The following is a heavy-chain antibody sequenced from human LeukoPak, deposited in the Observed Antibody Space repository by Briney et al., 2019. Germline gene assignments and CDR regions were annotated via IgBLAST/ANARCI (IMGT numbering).Heavy chain of an antibody. J-gene: IGHJ4*02. Sequence: PGGSLRLSCAASGFTFSSYSMNWVRQAPGKGLEWVSSISSSSSYIYYADSVKGRFTISRDNAKNSLYLQMNSLRAEDTAVYYCAREGPERVVTDYWGQGTLVTVSS. CDR3: AREGPERVVTDY. D-gene: IGHD2-21*02. V-gene: IGHV3-21*01. CDR1: GFTFSSYS. CDR2: ISSSSSYI.